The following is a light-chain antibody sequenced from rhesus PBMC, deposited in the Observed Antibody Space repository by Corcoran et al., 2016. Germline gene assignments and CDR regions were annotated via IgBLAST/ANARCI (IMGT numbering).Light chain of an antibody. CDR1: QSISSW. V-gene: IGKV1-22*01. CDR2: TAS. Sequence: DIQMTQSPSSLSASVGDTVTITCRASQSISSWLDWYQQEPGKAPNLLIYTASSLQSGVPSRFSGSGSGTDFTLTINSLQPEDFATYYYLQYSSAPWTFGRGTKVEIK. J-gene: IGKJ1*01. CDR3: LQYSSAPWT.